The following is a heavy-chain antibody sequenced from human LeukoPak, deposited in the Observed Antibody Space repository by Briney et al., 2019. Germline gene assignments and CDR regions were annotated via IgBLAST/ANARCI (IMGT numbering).Heavy chain of an antibody. V-gene: IGHV1-2*02. CDR1: GYTFTGYY. Sequence: ASVKVSCKASGYTFTGYYIHWVRQAPGQGLEWMGWINPNSGGTNYAQKFQGRVTMTRDTSISTAYMELSRLRSDDTAVYYCAFTYYTPLAWFDPWGQGTLVTVSS. D-gene: IGHD3-3*01. J-gene: IGHJ5*02. CDR3: AFTYYTPLAWFDP. CDR2: INPNSGGT.